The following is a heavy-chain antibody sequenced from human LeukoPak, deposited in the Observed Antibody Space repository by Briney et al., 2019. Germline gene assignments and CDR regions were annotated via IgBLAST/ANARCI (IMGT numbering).Heavy chain of an antibody. J-gene: IGHJ4*02. V-gene: IGHV1-2*02. Sequence: ASVKVSCKASGYTFTDYYMHWVRQAPGQGLEWMGWINPNSGDTNYAQKFQGRVTMTRDTSISAAYMELSGLTSDDTAVYYCARGLFRGYSSLLGYWGQGTLVAVSS. CDR3: ARGLFRGYSSLLGY. D-gene: IGHD5-18*01. CDR2: INPNSGDT. CDR1: GYTFTDYY.